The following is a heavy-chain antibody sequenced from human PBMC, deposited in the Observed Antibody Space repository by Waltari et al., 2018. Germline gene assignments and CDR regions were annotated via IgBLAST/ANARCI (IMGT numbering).Heavy chain of an antibody. CDR3: ARGMKAAALDY. V-gene: IGHV4-34*01. D-gene: IGHD6-13*01. J-gene: IGHJ4*02. Sequence: QVQLQQWGAGLLKPSEPLSLTCAVYGGSFSGYYWGWIRQPPGKGLEWIGEINHSGSTNYNPSLKSRVTISVDTSKNQFFLKLSSVTAADTAVYYCARGMKAAALDYWGQGTLVTVSS. CDR1: GGSFSGYY. CDR2: INHSGST.